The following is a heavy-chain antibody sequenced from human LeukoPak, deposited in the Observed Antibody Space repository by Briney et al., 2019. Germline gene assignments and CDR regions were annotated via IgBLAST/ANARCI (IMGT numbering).Heavy chain of an antibody. CDR1: GGSISSYF. CDR2: IHSGTT. J-gene: IGHJ4*02. V-gene: IGHV4-59*05. D-gene: IGHD3-10*01. Sequence: SDTLSLICSVSGGSISSYFLSWIRQPAGKGLEWIGCIHSGTTYYNPSLTSRVTISVDTSKNRFSLKLSSVTAADTAVYYCAANSADHNTLGSSYKVWGQGTLVTVSS. CDR3: AANSADHNTLGSSYKV.